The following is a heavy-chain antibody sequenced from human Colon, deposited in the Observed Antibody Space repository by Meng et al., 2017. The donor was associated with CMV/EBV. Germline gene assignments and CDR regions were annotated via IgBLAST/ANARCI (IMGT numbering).Heavy chain of an antibody. D-gene: IGHD3-22*01. CDR3: AKDQGGITMIDN. CDR2: IWYDGNDK. CDR1: GFTFSSYG. V-gene: IGHV3-33*06. Sequence: GESLKISWAASGFTFSSYGMHWVRQAPGKGLEWVAVIWYDGNDKYYADSVKGRFIISRDNSKNTLYLQMNSLRAEDTGVYYCAKDQGGITMIDNWGQGTLVTVSS. J-gene: IGHJ4*02.